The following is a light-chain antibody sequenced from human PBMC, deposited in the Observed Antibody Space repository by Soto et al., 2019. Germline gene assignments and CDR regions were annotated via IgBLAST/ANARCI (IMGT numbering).Light chain of an antibody. Sequence: DIQMTQSPPSLSASVGDRVTITCRASQGISNYLAWYQQKPGKVPKLLIYAASTLQSGVPSRFSASGSGTYFTLTISSLQPEDVATYYCQKYNSVPFTFAPGNKVEIK. CDR1: QGISNY. J-gene: IGKJ3*01. CDR3: QKYNSVPFT. V-gene: IGKV1-27*01. CDR2: AAS.